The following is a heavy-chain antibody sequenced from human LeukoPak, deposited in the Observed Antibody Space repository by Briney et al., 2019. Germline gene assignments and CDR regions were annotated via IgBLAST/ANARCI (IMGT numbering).Heavy chain of an antibody. J-gene: IGHJ4*02. CDR3: AKRVYSGSYYDPFDY. D-gene: IGHD1-26*01. CDR2: ANGDGSEV. CDR1: GITFSSSW. Sequence: PGGSLRLSCAASGITFSSSWMHWVRQGPGKGLQWVSHANGDGSEVKYADSVKGRFTISRDNAKSTVDLQMNSLRAEDTAVYYCAKRVYSGSYYDPFDYWGQGTLVTVSS. V-gene: IGHV3-74*03.